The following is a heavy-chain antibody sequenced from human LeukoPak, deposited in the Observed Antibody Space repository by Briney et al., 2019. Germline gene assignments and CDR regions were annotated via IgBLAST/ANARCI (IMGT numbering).Heavy chain of an antibody. CDR2: ISYDGSND. CDR1: GFTFSSYG. J-gene: IGHJ6*02. CDR3: AKELYNYGDYGAEGLDV. Sequence: GRSLRLSCAASGFTFSSYGMHWVRQAPGKGLEWVAVISYDGSNDYYVDSVKGRFTISRDNSKITVYLQMNSLKAEDTAVYYCAKELYNYGDYGAEGLDVGGQGTTVTVS. V-gene: IGHV3-30*18. D-gene: IGHD4-17*01.